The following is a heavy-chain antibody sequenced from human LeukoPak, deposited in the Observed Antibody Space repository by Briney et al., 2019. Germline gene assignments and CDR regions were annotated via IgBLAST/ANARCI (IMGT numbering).Heavy chain of an antibody. CDR3: ATSQSSSWYLPFDY. D-gene: IGHD6-13*01. CDR2: INTNTGNP. J-gene: IGHJ4*02. V-gene: IGHV7-4-1*02. CDR1: GYTFTSYA. Sequence: ASVKVSCKASGYTFTSYAMNWVRQAPGQGLEWMGWINTNTGNPTYAQGFTGRFVFSLDTSVSTAYLQISSLKAEDTAVYYCATSQSSSWYLPFDYWGQGTLVTVSS.